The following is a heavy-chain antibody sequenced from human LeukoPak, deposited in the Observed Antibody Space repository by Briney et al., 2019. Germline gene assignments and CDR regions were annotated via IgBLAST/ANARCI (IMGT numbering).Heavy chain of an antibody. CDR2: ITDSGGNT. D-gene: IGHD3-9*01. V-gene: IGHV3-23*01. Sequence: SGGSLRLSCAASGFTFSNYAMSWVRQAPGKGLEAVSAITDSGGNTYYADSAKGRFTISRDNSKNTVFLQMNSVRAEDTAVYYCAKWGDYDVLTGYYVSDYWGQGTLVTVSS. J-gene: IGHJ4*02. CDR3: AKWGDYDVLTGYYVSDY. CDR1: GFTFSNYA.